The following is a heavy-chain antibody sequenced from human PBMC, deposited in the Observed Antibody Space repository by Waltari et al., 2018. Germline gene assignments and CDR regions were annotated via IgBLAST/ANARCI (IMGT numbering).Heavy chain of an antibody. CDR2: ISSSGISS. J-gene: IGHJ4*02. Sequence: HAPGRGLEWISSISSSGISSYYTDSVKGRFTISRVNSKNTLYLDMDSLRGEDTATYFCAKRGGTGPVAVSGIHCDYWGQGTLVTVSS. D-gene: IGHD2-21*01. V-gene: IGHV3-23*01. CDR3: AKRGGTGPVAVSGIHCDY.